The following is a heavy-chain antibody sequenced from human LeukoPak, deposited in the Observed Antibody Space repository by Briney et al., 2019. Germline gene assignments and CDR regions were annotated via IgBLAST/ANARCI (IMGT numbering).Heavy chain of an antibody. CDR3: ARVRFYYFDY. J-gene: IGHJ4*02. CDR1: GGSMSSYY. D-gene: IGHD2/OR15-2a*01. V-gene: IGHV4-4*07. CDR2: IYTSGST. Sequence: SETLSLTCTVSGGSMSSYYWSWIRRPAGKGLEWIGRIYTSGSTTYNPSLKSRVTMSVDTSKNQFSLKLSSVTAADTAVYYCARVRFYYFDYWGQGTLVTVSS.